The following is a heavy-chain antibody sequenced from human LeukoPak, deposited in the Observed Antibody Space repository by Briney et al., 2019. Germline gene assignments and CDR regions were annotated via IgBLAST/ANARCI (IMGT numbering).Heavy chain of an antibody. Sequence: ASVKVSCKASGYTFTNYGIFWVRQAPGQGLEWMGWISAYSGNANYAQKLQGRVTMTTETSTSTAYMELESLRSDDTAVYYCAISQGSYYDTSGYLGGDYWGQGTLVTVSS. D-gene: IGHD3-22*01. CDR1: GYTFTNYG. CDR2: ISAYSGNA. V-gene: IGHV1-18*01. J-gene: IGHJ4*02. CDR3: AISQGSYYDTSGYLGGDY.